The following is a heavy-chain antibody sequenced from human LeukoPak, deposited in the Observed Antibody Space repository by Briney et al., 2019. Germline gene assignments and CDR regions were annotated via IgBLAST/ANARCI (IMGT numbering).Heavy chain of an antibody. CDR2: IYYSGST. V-gene: IGHV4-59*01. CDR1: GGSISSYY. D-gene: IGHD3-9*01. J-gene: IGHJ4*02. Sequence: PSETLSLTCTVSGGSISSYYWSWIRQPPGKGLEWIGYIYYSGSTNYNPSLKSRVTISVDTSKSQFSLKLSSVTAADTAVYYCARSLRYFDWATPAGLDYWGQGTLVTVSS. CDR3: ARSLRYFDWATPAGLDY.